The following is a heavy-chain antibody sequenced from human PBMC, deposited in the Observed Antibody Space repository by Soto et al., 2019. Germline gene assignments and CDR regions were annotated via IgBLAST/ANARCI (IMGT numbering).Heavy chain of an antibody. Sequence: GGSLRLCCAASGFTFADYAMYGVRQAPGKGLEWVSGISWNGGSIGYEDSVKGRFTISRDNAKNSLYLQMDSLRPEDTALYYCAKEHTWGGGTYSPFDCWGQGTLVTVS. V-gene: IGHV3-9*01. CDR2: ISWNGGSI. D-gene: IGHD1-26*01. CDR1: GFTFADYA. J-gene: IGHJ4*02. CDR3: AKEHTWGGGTYSPFDC.